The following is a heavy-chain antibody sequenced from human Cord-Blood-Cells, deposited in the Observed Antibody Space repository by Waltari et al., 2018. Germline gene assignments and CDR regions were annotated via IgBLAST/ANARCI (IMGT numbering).Heavy chain of an antibody. CDR3: ARDSGLSPYSSSSYPFDY. D-gene: IGHD6-6*01. V-gene: IGHV1-69*12. CDR1: GGTFSSYA. Sequence: QVQLVQSGAEVKKPGSSVKVSCKASGGTFSSYAISWVRQAPGQGLEWMGGIIPIFGTANDAQKFQGRVTITADESTSTAYMELSSLRSEDTAVYYCARDSGLSPYSSSSYPFDYWGQGTLVTVSS. CDR2: IIPIFGTA. J-gene: IGHJ4*02.